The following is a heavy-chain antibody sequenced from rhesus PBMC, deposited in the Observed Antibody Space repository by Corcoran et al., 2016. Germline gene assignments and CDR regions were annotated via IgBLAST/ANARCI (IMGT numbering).Heavy chain of an antibody. V-gene: IGHV4S10*01. CDR3: ARDWGMWTGYSLDS. CDR2: LYGSGTNT. J-gene: IGHJ6*01. Sequence: QVQLQESGPGVVKPSETLSLTCAVSGGSISDKYRWSWIRQPQGKGLEWLVFLYGSGTNTKYNPYCKGRVTISKDTSKNQFSLNLISVTAADTAVYYCARDWGMWTGYSLDSWGQGVVVTVSS. D-gene: IGHD3-3*01. CDR1: GGSISDKYR.